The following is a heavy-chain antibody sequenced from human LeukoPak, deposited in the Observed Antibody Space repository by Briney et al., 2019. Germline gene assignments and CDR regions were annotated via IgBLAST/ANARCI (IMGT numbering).Heavy chain of an antibody. Sequence: SETLPLTCAVYGGSFSGYYWSWIRQPPGKGLEWIGEINHSGSTNYNPSLKSRVTISVDTSKNRFSLKLSSVTAADTAVYYCAGGMYYYGSGSYYYYYYYMDVWGKGTTVTVSS. D-gene: IGHD3-10*01. CDR3: AGGMYYYGSGSYYYYYYYMDV. CDR1: GGSFSGYY. J-gene: IGHJ6*03. CDR2: INHSGST. V-gene: IGHV4-34*01.